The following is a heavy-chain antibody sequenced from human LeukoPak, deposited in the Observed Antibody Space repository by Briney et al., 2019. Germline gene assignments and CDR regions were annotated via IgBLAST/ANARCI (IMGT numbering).Heavy chain of an antibody. CDR3: ARQNAADYYYYYMDV. D-gene: IGHD2-2*01. CDR2: IYTSGST. CDR1: GGSIISYY. Sequence: SETLSLTCTVSGGSIISYYWSWIRQPPGKGLEWIGYIYTSGSTNYNPSLKSRVTISVDTSKNQFSLKLSSVTAADTAVYYCARQNAADYYYYYMDVWGKGTTATVSS. J-gene: IGHJ6*03. V-gene: IGHV4-4*09.